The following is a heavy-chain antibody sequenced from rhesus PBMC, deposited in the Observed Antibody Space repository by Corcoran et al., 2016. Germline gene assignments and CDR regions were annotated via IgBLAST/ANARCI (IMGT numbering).Heavy chain of an antibody. CDR2: IGGSSGTT. CDR1: GYSISSGYG. V-gene: IGHV4-127*01. CDR3: ARGPDYEDDYDPFDY. Sequence: QVQLQESGPGLVKRSETLSLTCAVSGYSISSGYGWSWIRPPPGTGVEGIGYIGGSSGTTNYNPTHKSRVTISKDTSKNQFSLKLSSVTAADTAVYYCARGPDYEDDYDPFDYWGQGVLVTVSS. D-gene: IGHD3-9*01. J-gene: IGHJ4*01.